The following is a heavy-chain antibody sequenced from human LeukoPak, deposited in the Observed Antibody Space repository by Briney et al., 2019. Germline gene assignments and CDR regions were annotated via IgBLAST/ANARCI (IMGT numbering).Heavy chain of an antibody. D-gene: IGHD2-15*01. CDR2: IHSGGST. CDR3: AKDVVVVVVVATPGDAFDI. Sequence: GGSLRLSCAASGFIFNSYAMSWVRPAPGKGLEWVSGIHSGGSTYYADSVKGRFSISRDNSKNTLYLDMSSLRAEDTAVYYCAKDVVVVVVVATPGDAFDIWGQGTKVTVSS. J-gene: IGHJ3*02. V-gene: IGHV3-23*01. CDR1: GFIFNSYA.